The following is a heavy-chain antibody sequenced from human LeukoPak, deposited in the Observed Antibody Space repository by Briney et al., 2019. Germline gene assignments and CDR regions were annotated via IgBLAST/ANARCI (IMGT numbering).Heavy chain of an antibody. CDR3: ASGNILSGYCFDF. CDR1: GGSISGYY. V-gene: IGHV4-34*01. CDR2: IHYTGGT. J-gene: IGHJ4*02. D-gene: IGHD3-9*01. Sequence: TSETLSLTCAVYGGSISGYYWSWIRQPPGKGLEWVGEIHYTGGTSYNPSLKTRATISIDTSKNQFSLKLSSVTAADTAGYCCASGNILSGYCFDFWGQGALVTVSS.